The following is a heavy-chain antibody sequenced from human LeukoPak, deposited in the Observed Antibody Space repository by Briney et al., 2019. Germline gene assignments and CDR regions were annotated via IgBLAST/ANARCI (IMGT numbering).Heavy chain of an antibody. CDR3: AKDAKEQLALYNWFDP. D-gene: IGHD6-6*01. CDR2: INDGGDNT. Sequence: GGSLRLSCAASRFTFSKYAMNWVRQAPGKGLEWVSTINDGGDNTYYADSVKGRFTISRDNSKNTLYLQMNSLRAEDTAVYYCAKDAKEQLALYNWFDPWGQGTLVTVSS. CDR1: RFTFSKYA. V-gene: IGHV3-23*01. J-gene: IGHJ5*02.